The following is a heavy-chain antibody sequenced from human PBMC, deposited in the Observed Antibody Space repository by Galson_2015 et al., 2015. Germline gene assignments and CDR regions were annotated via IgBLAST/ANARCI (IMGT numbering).Heavy chain of an antibody. D-gene: IGHD3-22*01. CDR2: IYSGGST. CDR1: GFTVSSNY. Sequence: SLRLSCAASGFTVSSNYMSWVRQAPGKGLEWVSVIYSGGSTYYADSVKGRFTISRDNSKNTLYLQMNSLRAEDTAVYYCARDGSYYDSSEARSGGQGTLVTVSS. J-gene: IGHJ4*02. V-gene: IGHV3-66*02. CDR3: ARDGSYYDSSEARS.